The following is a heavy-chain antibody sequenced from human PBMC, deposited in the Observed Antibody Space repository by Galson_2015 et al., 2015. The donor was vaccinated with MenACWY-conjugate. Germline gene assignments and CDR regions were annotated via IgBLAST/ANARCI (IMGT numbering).Heavy chain of an antibody. CDR2: IWPGDSST. Sequence: QSGAEVKKPGESLKISCRGSGYNFSKYWIGWVRLMPGKGLEWMGLIWPGDSSTRYHPSFQGQVTMSADKSTSTAYLEWSSLKASDTAMYYCARHGLSAWSTWFDPWGQGTLVTVSS. J-gene: IGHJ5*02. V-gene: IGHV5-51*01. CDR3: ARHGLSAWSTWFDP. D-gene: IGHD2-8*02. CDR1: GYNFSKYW.